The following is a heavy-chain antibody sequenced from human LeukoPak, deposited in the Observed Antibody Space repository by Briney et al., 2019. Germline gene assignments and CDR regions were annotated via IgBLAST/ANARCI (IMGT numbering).Heavy chain of an antibody. D-gene: IGHD3-10*01. V-gene: IGHV1-46*01. CDR3: ARGRGFGVTTQDTFDY. Sequence: ASVKVSCKASGYTFTSYYMHWVRQAPGQGLEWMGIINPSGGSTSYAQKFQGRVTMTRDTSTSTVYMELSSLRSEDTAVYYCARGRGFGVTTQDTFDYWGQGTLVTVSS. CDR2: INPSGGST. J-gene: IGHJ4*02. CDR1: GYTFTSYY.